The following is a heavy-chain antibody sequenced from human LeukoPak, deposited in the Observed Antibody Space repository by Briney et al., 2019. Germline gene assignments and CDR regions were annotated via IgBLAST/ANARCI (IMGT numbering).Heavy chain of an antibody. CDR2: INPNSGGT. CDR1: GYTLTGYY. D-gene: IGHD3-22*01. J-gene: IGHJ4*02. CDR3: ARDIVGIGYYDSNGHEDY. V-gene: IGHV1-2*06. Sequence: GASVKVSCKASGYTLTGYYIHWVRQAPGQGLEWMGRINPNSGGTNYAQKFQGRVTMTRDTSISTAYMELSRLRSDDTAVYYCARDIVGIGYYDSNGHEDYWGQGSLVTVSS.